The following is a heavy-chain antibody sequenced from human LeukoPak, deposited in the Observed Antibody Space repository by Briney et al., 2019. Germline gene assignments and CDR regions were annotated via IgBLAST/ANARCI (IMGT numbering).Heavy chain of an antibody. CDR2: IYYSGSA. CDR1: GGSISSGDYY. V-gene: IGHV4-30-4*01. D-gene: IGHD5-12*01. Sequence: PSETLSLTCTVSGGSISSGDYYWSWIRQPPGKGLEWIGYIYYSGSAYYNPSLKSRLTISVDTSKNQFSLKLSSVTAADTAVYYCAREDIVLTIADYWGQGTLVTVSS. CDR3: AREDIVLTIADY. J-gene: IGHJ4*02.